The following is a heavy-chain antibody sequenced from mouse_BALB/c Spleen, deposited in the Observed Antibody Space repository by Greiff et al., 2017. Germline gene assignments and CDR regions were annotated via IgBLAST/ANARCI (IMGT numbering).Heavy chain of an antibody. D-gene: IGHD2-2*01. J-gene: IGHJ3*01. CDR1: GYTFTNYW. CDR3: ARGRGYDGFAY. Sequence: VQLKESGAELVRPGTSVKISCKASGYTFTNYWLGWVKQRPGHGLEWIGDIYPGGGYTNYNEKFKGKATLTADTSSSTADIQLSSLTSEDSAVYFCARGRGYDGFAYWGQGTLVTVSA. CDR2: IYPGGGYT. V-gene: IGHV1-63*02.